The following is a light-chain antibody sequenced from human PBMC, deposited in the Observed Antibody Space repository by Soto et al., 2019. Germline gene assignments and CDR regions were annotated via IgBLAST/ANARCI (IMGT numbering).Light chain of an antibody. CDR2: GAS. V-gene: IGKV3-20*01. J-gene: IGKJ3*01. CDR3: QQYGRSLFT. Sequence: EIVLTQSPGTLSLSPGERATLSCRASQSVSSSYLAWYQQKPGQAPRLLIYGASSRATGITERFSGSGSGKDFTITISRLEPEDFAVYYCQQYGRSLFTFGPGTKVDIK. CDR1: QSVSSSY.